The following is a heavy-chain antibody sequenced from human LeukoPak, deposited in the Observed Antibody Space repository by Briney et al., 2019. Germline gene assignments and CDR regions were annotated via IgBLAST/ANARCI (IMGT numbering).Heavy chain of an antibody. CDR1: GYTFTGYY. CDR2: INPNSGRT. Sequence: ASVKASCKASGYTFTGYYMNWLRQAPRQGLEWMGWINPNSGRTNYAQNFKGRVTMTRDPSISTAYMELNSLTSNDTAVYYCARTSEYSSSWYFPPFDPWGQGTLVTVSS. J-gene: IGHJ5*02. D-gene: IGHD6-13*01. V-gene: IGHV1-2*02. CDR3: ARTSEYSSSWYFPPFDP.